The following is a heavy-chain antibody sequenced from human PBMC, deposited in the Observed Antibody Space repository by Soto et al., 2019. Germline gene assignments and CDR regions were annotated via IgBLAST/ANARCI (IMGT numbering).Heavy chain of an antibody. CDR2: ISYDGSNK. D-gene: IGHD1-26*01. Sequence: QVQLVESGGGVVQPGRSLRLSCAASGFTFSSYAMHWVRQAPGKGLEWVAVISYDGSNKYYADSVKGRFTISRDNSKNTVYLQMNSLRAEDTAVYYCARVVPYRVYYYYSGMDVWGQGTTVTVSS. J-gene: IGHJ6*02. V-gene: IGHV3-30-3*01. CDR1: GFTFSSYA. CDR3: ARVVPYRVYYYYSGMDV.